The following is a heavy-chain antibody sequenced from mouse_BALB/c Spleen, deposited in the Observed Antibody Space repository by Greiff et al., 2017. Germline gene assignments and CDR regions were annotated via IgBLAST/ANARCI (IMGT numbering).Heavy chain of an antibody. CDR3: AGGTSYAMDY. Sequence: EVQRVESGGGLVQPGGSRKLSCAASGFTFSSFGMHWVRQAPEKGLEWVAYISSGSSTIYYADTVKGRFTISRDNPKNTLFLQMTRLRSEDTAMYYCAGGTSYAMDYWGQGTSVTVSS. CDR1: GFTFSSFG. D-gene: IGHD3-3*01. CDR2: ISSGSSTI. J-gene: IGHJ4*01. V-gene: IGHV5-17*02.